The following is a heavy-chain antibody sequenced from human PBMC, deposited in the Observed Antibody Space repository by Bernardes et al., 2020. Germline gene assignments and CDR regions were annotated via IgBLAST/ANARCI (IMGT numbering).Heavy chain of an antibody. D-gene: IGHD4-17*01. V-gene: IGHV3-48*02. CDR1: GFTFSSYS. J-gene: IGHJ4*02. Sequence: GGSLRLSCAASGFTFSSYSMNWVRQAPGKGLEWVSYISSSSSTIYYADSVKGRFTISRDNAKNSLYLQMNSLRDEDTAVYYCARGGGTTVTNAPYFDYWGQGTLVTVSS. CDR3: ARGGGTTVTNAPYFDY. CDR2: ISSSSSTI.